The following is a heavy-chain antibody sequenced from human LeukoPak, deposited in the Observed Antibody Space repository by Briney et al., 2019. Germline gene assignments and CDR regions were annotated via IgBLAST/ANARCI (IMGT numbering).Heavy chain of an antibody. J-gene: IGHJ5*02. V-gene: IGHV4-59*08. D-gene: IGHD3-16*01. CDR3: ARGHYGFDP. CDR2: IYYSGGP. Sequence: EWIGYIYYSGGPNYNPSLNSRVTVSVDTSKNQVSLKLSSVTAADTAVYYCARGHYGFDPWGQGTLVTVSS.